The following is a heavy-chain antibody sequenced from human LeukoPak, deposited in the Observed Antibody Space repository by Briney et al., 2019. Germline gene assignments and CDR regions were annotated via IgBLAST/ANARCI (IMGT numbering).Heavy chain of an antibody. CDR3: AKDQGCYGSGQPTEFDY. V-gene: IGHV3-30*18. CDR2: ISYDGSNK. D-gene: IGHD3-10*01. Sequence: GGSLRLSCAASGFTFSSYGMHWVRQAPGKGLEWVAVISYDGSNKYYADSVKGRFTNSRDNSKNTLYLQMNSLRAEDTAVYYCAKDQGCYGSGQPTEFDYWGQGTLVTVSS. J-gene: IGHJ4*02. CDR1: GFTFSSYG.